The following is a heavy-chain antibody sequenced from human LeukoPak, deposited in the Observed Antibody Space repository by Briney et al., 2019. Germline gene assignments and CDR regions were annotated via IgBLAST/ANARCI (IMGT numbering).Heavy chain of an antibody. CDR3: AKVAMIVVVITTGYFQH. Sequence: GGSLRLSCAASGFTFSSYAMSWVRQAPGKGLEWVSAISGSGGSTYYADSVKGRFTISRDNSKNTLYLQVNSLRAEDTAVYYCAKVAMIVVVITTGYFQHWGQGTLVTVSS. CDR2: ISGSGGST. J-gene: IGHJ1*01. V-gene: IGHV3-23*01. CDR1: GFTFSSYA. D-gene: IGHD3-22*01.